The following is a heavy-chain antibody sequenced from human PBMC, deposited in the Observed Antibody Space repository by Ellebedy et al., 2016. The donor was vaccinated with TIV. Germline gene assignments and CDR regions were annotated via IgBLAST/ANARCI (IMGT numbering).Heavy chain of an antibody. J-gene: IGHJ6*03. CDR3: VRFPRGAPFADYLYYMDV. Sequence: GESLKISCAASGFVFSGFAMNWVRQAPGKGLEWVSSICASENDVFYTDSVKGRFAISRDKAKTSIYLQMNSLRVEDTAVYYCVRFPRGAPFADYLYYMDVWGEGTTVIVSS. CDR2: ICASENDV. CDR1: GFVFSGFA. D-gene: IGHD3-16*01. V-gene: IGHV3-21*01.